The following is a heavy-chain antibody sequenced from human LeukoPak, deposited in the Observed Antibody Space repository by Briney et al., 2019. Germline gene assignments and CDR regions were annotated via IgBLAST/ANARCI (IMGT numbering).Heavy chain of an antibody. V-gene: IGHV3-23*01. CDR3: AKRGYYYYYMDV. CDR2: ISGSGGST. Sequence: GGSLRLSCAASGFTFSSYWMHWVRQALGKGLEWVSAISGSGGSTYYADSVKGRFTISRDNSKNTLYLQMNSLRAEDTAVYYCAKRGYYYYYMDVWGKGTTVTVSS. J-gene: IGHJ6*03. CDR1: GFTFSSYW.